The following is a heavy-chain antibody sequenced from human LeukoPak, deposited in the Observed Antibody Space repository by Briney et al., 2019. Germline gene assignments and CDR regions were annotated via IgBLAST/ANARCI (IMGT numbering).Heavy chain of an antibody. CDR3: ARPGGSYSQFDY. V-gene: IGHV5-51*01. D-gene: IGHD1-26*01. J-gene: IGHJ4*02. CDR2: IYPGDSDT. Sequence: GGALEISFKGSGYRFTSYWIGGVRQMAGKGVEWMGSIYPGDSDTRYSPAFQGQVTISADKSNSTAYLQSGSLKASDTAMYYCARPGGSYSQFDYWGQRTLVTVSS. CDR1: GYRFTSYW.